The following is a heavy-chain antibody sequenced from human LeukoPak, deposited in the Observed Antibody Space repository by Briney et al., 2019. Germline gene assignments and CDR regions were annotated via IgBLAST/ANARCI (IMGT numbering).Heavy chain of an antibody. J-gene: IGHJ4*02. CDR3: AKNDPIVGATYFDY. Sequence: GSLRLSCAASGFTFSIYAMSWVRQAPGKGLECVSTISDGGGSTYYADSVKGRFIISRDNSKNTLYLQMNSLRAEDTAVYYCAKNDPIVGATYFDYWGQGTLVSVSS. CDR2: ISDGGGST. V-gene: IGHV3-23*01. CDR1: GFTFSIYA. D-gene: IGHD1-26*01.